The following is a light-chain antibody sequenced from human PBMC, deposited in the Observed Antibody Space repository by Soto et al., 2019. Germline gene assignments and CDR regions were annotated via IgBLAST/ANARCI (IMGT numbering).Light chain of an antibody. CDR2: DVS. V-gene: IGLV2-14*01. CDR1: SSDVGGYND. J-gene: IGLJ3*02. Sequence: QSALTQSASVSGSPGQSITISCTGTSSDVGGYNDVSWYQQHPGKAPKLIIYDVSNRPSGVSTRFSGSKSGNTASLTSSGLQAEDEADYYLSSYTSTNSWVFGGGTKLTVL. CDR3: SSYTSTNSWV.